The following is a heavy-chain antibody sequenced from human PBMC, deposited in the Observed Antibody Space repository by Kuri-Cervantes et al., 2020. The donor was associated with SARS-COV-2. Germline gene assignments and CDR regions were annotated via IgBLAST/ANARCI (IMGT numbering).Heavy chain of an antibody. V-gene: IGHV1-8*01. CDR3: ARALDHDILSALSL. J-gene: IGHJ4*02. CDR1: GYTFTSYE. CDR2: IDSKGGNT. D-gene: IGHD3-9*01. Sequence: ASVKVSCKASGYTFTSYEINWVRQAAGQGLEWMGWIDSKGGNTGYTHKFQGRVTMTRDTSTSTMYLELSRLKSEDTAVYFCARALDHDILSALSLWGQGTLVTVSS.